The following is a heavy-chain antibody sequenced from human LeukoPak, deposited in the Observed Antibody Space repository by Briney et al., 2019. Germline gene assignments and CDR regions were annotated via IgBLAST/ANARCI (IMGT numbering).Heavy chain of an antibody. CDR2: IKQDGSEK. V-gene: IGHV3-7*04. CDR1: GFTFSSYW. CDR3: ARRYDSSGYEAFDI. J-gene: IGHJ3*02. Sequence: GGSVRLSCAASGFTFSSYWMSWVRQAPGEGLEWVANIKQDGSEKYYVDSVKGRFTISRDNAKNSLYLQMNSLRAEDTAVYYCARRYDSSGYEAFDIWGQGTMVTVSS. D-gene: IGHD3-22*01.